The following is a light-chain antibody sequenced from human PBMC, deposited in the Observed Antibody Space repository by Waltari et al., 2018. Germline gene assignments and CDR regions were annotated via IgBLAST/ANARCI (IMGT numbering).Light chain of an antibody. Sequence: EIVMTQSPATLSVSPGERATLSCSASQSISRNLAWYQHIPGQAPRLLIYAASTRATDTPARFSGSGSGTEFTLTISSLQSEDFALYYCHQYDGWPPWTFGQGTKVEVK. CDR3: HQYDGWPPWT. J-gene: IGKJ1*01. V-gene: IGKV3-15*01. CDR2: AAS. CDR1: QSISRN.